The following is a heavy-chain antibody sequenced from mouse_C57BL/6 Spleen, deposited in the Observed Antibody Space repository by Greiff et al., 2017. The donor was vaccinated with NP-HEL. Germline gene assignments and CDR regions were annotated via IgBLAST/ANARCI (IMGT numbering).Heavy chain of an antibody. CDR2: IRNKANNHAT. Sequence: EVKLMESGGGLVQPGGSIKLSCAASGFTFSDAWMDWVRQSPEKGLEWVAEIRNKANNHATYYAESVKGRFTISRDDSKSRFYLQMKSLRAEDTGIYYCTYSNYVFDYWGQGTTLTVSS. CDR3: TYSNYVFDY. J-gene: IGHJ2*01. D-gene: IGHD2-5*01. V-gene: IGHV6-6*01. CDR1: GFTFSDAW.